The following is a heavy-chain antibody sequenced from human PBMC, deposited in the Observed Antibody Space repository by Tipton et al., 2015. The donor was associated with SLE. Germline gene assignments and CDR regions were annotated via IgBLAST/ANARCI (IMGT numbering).Heavy chain of an antibody. Sequence: TLSLTCDVSGGSISSNNWWSWVRQPPGKGLEWIGSLYATGGSDYNPSLKSRLTMSLDTLKNQFSLSLSSVTAADSAIYYCARATRIIAATATSPHYFDYWGQGALVTVSS. J-gene: IGHJ4*02. CDR1: GGSISSNNW. CDR2: LYATGGS. CDR3: ARATRIIAATATSPHYFDY. D-gene: IGHD6-25*01. V-gene: IGHV4-4*02.